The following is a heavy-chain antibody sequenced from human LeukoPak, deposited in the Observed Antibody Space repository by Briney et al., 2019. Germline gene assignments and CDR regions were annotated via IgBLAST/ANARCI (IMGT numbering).Heavy chain of an antibody. D-gene: IGHD4-11*01. Sequence: PGGSLRLSCAASGFPFSSYAMSWVRQAPGKGLEWVSSVSGSGDKIYYADSVKGRFTISRDNSKNTFYLQMNSLRAEDTAVYYCARYRAPVPDYSNYGEAFDIWGQRTMITVSS. CDR3: ARYRAPVPDYSNYGEAFDI. J-gene: IGHJ3*02. V-gene: IGHV3-23*01. CDR1: GFPFSSYA. CDR2: VSGSGDKI.